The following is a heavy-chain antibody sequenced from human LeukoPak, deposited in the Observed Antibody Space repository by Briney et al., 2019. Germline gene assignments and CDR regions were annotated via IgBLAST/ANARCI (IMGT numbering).Heavy chain of an antibody. J-gene: IGHJ4*02. D-gene: IGHD3-10*01. CDR2: INPSGGST. CDR3: ARVRPDYYGSGSYGYFDY. V-gene: IGHV1-46*01. Sequence: ASVKVSCKASGYTFTGYYMHWVRQAPGQGLEWMGIINPSGGSTSYAQKFQGRVTMTRDTSTSTVYMELSSLRSEDTAVYYCARVRPDYYGSGSYGYFDYWGQGTLVTVSS. CDR1: GYTFTGYY.